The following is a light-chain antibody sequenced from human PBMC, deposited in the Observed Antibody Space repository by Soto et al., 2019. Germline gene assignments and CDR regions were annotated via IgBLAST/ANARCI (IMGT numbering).Light chain of an antibody. V-gene: IGKV3-11*01. Sequence: EIVLTQSPATLSLSPGERATLSCRASQSVSSYLAWYQQKPGQAPRLLIYDASNRATSIPARFSGSGSGTDFTLTISSLEPEDFAVYFCQQGSNWPYTFGQGTKLEIK. CDR1: QSVSSY. J-gene: IGKJ2*01. CDR2: DAS. CDR3: QQGSNWPYT.